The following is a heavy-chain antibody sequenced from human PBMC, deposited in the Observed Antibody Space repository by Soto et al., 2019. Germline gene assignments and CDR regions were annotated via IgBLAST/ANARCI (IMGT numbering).Heavy chain of an antibody. J-gene: IGHJ6*02. CDR1: GYSFASYW. V-gene: IGHV5-51*01. CDR2: IDPGDSDT. Sequence: PGESLKICCQGSGYSFASYWIGWVRQMPGKDLEWMGIIDPGDSDTRYSPSFQGQVTISADKSLRTAYLQWTSLKASDTALYYCARTRSFTLGFYYDGMDVWGQGTTVTVSS. CDR3: ARTRSFTLGFYYDGMDV. D-gene: IGHD6-6*01.